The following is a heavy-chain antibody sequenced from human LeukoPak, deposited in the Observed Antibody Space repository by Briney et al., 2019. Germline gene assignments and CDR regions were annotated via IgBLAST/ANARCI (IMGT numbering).Heavy chain of an antibody. CDR1: GYNFIDYD. J-gene: IGHJ4*02. CDR3: ARGISGYSYGYGDN. V-gene: IGHV1-8*01. CDR2: MNPSSGNT. D-gene: IGHD5-18*01. Sequence: ASVKVPCQASGYNFIDYDINWVRQAPGQGPEWMGWMNPSSGNTGYAQKFQGRVSMTRDTSINIAYMELTSLGSDDTAVYYCARGISGYSYGYGDNWGRGTLVTVPS.